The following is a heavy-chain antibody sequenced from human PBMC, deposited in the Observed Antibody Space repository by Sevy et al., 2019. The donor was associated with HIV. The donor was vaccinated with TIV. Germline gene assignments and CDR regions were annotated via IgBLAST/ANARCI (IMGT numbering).Heavy chain of an antibody. CDR1: GFTFSSYS. CDR2: ISSSSSTI. V-gene: IGHV3-48*02. Sequence: GGSLRLSCAASGFTFSSYSMNWVRQAPGKGLEWVSYISSSSSTIYYADSVKGRFTISRDNVKNSLYLQMNSLRDEDTAVYYCARNEAVRGVITTLDYYYGMDVWGQGTTVTVSS. CDR3: ARNEAVRGVITTLDYYYGMDV. D-gene: IGHD3-10*01. J-gene: IGHJ6*02.